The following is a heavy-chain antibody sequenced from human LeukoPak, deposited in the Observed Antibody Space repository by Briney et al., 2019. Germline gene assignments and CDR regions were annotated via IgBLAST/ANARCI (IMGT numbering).Heavy chain of an antibody. D-gene: IGHD3-10*01. V-gene: IGHV4-39*07. J-gene: IGHJ4*02. Sequence: SETLSLTCTVSGGSISSSSYYWGWIRQPPGKGLEWIGSIYYSGSTYYNPSLKSRVTISVDTSKNQFSLKLSSVTAADTAVYYCAGDSGILWFGESRLGGQGTLVTVSS. CDR1: GGSISSSSYY. CDR3: AGDSGILWFGESRL. CDR2: IYYSGST.